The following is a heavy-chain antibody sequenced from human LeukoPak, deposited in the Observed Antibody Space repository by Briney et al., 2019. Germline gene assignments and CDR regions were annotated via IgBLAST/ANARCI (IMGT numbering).Heavy chain of an antibody. CDR3: ARVRYSDSSVLTRKRSYYFDY. CDR2: ISSSSSYI. V-gene: IGHV3-21*04. CDR1: GFTFSSYS. J-gene: IGHJ4*02. D-gene: IGHD3-22*01. Sequence: GGSLRLSCAASGFTFSSYSMNWVRQAPGKGLEWVSSISSSSSYIYYADSVKGRFTISRDNAKNSLYLQMNSLRAEDTAVYYCARVRYSDSSVLTRKRSYYFDYWGQGTLVTVSS.